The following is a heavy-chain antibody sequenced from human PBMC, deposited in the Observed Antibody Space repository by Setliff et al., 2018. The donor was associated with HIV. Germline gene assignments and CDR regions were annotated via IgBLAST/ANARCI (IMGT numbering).Heavy chain of an antibody. CDR3: AREDSSWYGSLDY. CDR2: IRGSGDTT. CDR1: GFMFTSYA. D-gene: IGHD6-13*01. Sequence: PGGSLRLSCAASGFMFTSYAMTWVRQAPGKGLEWVSTIRGSGDTTHYADFVKGRFTISRDNSENTLYLQMNSLRAEDMAVYYWAREDSSWYGSLDYWGQGTLVTVSS. V-gene: IGHV3-23*01. J-gene: IGHJ4*02.